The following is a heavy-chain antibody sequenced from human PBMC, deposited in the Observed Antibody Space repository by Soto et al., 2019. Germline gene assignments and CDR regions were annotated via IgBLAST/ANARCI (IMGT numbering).Heavy chain of an antibody. CDR2: ISYDGSNK. Sequence: GGSLRLSCAASGFTFSNYAMHWFRQAPGKGLEWVAVISYDGSNKYYADSVKGRFTISRDNSKNTLYLQMNSLRAEDTAVYYCARYMAPGAFDYWGQGTLVTVSS. CDR1: GFTFSNYA. J-gene: IGHJ4*02. D-gene: IGHD3-10*01. V-gene: IGHV3-30-3*01. CDR3: ARYMAPGAFDY.